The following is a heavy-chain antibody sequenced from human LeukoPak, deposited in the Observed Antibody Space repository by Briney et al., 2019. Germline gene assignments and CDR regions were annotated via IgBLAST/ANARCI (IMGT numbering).Heavy chain of an antibody. Sequence: ASVKVSCKASGYTFTSYYMHWVRQAPGQGLEWMGIINPSGGSTSYAQKFQGRVTMTRDTSTSTVYMELSSLRSEDTAVYYCARDHCGGDCYSSEWFDPWGQGTLVTVS. J-gene: IGHJ5*02. D-gene: IGHD2-21*02. CDR2: INPSGGST. V-gene: IGHV1-46*01. CDR3: ARDHCGGDCYSSEWFDP. CDR1: GYTFTSYY.